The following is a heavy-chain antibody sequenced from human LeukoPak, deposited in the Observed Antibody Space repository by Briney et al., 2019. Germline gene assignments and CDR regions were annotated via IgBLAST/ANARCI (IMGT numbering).Heavy chain of an antibody. D-gene: IGHD3-22*01. CDR3: AISQGSYYNTSGYLGGDY. V-gene: IGHV4-30-4*01. CDR2: MYYSGST. J-gene: IGHJ4*02. CDR1: GGSISSGDYY. Sequence: SETLSLTCTVSGGSISSGDYYWSWIRQPPGKGLEWIAYMYYSGSTYYNPSLKSRVTMSADTSKNQLSLKLSSVTAADTAVYYCAISQGSYYNTSGYLGGDYWGQGTLVTVSS.